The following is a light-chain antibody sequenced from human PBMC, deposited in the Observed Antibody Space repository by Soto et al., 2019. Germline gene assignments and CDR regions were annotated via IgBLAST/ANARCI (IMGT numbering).Light chain of an antibody. V-gene: IGLV2-14*01. CDR1: SSDVGGYNY. CDR2: DVS. CDR3: SSYASSGTYV. J-gene: IGLJ1*01. Sequence: QSALTQPASVSGYPGQSITISCPGTSSDVGGYNYVSWYQQHPGQAPKLMIYDVSNRPSGVSNRFSGSKSGNTASLTISGLQAEDEADYYCSSYASSGTYVFGTGTKVTVL.